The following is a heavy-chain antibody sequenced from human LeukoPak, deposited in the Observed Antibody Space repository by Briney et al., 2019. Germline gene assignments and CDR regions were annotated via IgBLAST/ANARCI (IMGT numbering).Heavy chain of an antibody. CDR1: GATFTNYA. CDR2: IIPIFGTA. Sequence: SVKVSCKASGATFTNYAFTWVRQAPGQGLEWMGGIIPIFGTANYAQKFQGRVTITTDESTSTAYMELRSLRSDDTAVYYCARVRMATPGPWGQGTLVTVSS. V-gene: IGHV1-69*05. J-gene: IGHJ5*02. D-gene: IGHD5-24*01. CDR3: ARVRMATPGP.